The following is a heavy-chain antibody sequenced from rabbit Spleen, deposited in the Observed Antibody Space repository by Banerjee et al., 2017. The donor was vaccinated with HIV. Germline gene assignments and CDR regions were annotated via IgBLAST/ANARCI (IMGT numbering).Heavy chain of an antibody. V-gene: IGHV1S45*01. CDR3: ARDSGSSFSSYGMDL. CDR2: IDTGSSGFT. CDR1: GFPFSNKAV. D-gene: IGHD8-1*01. Sequence: QEQLEESGGGLVKPEGSLTPTCKASGFPFSNKAVMCWVRQAPGKGLEWIACIDTGSSGFTYFASWAKGRFTISKTSSTTVTLQVTSLTAADTATYFCARDSGSSFSSYGMDLWGQGTLVTVS. J-gene: IGHJ6*01.